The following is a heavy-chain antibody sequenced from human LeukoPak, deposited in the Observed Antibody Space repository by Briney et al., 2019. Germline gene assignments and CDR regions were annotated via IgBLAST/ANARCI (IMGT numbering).Heavy chain of an antibody. CDR1: GSTFTGYY. V-gene: IGHV1-2*02. Sequence: ASVKVSCKASGSTFTGYYMHWVRQAPGQGLEWMGWINPKSGGTNYAQKFQGRVTMTRDTSISTAYMELSRLRSDDTAVYYCARGIYGGNSPLVDYWGQGTLVTVSS. CDR2: INPKSGGT. J-gene: IGHJ4*02. D-gene: IGHD4-23*01. CDR3: ARGIYGGNSPLVDY.